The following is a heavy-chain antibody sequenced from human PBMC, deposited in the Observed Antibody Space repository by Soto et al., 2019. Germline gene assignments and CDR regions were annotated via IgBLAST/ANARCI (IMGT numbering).Heavy chain of an antibody. CDR3: ARDHPNDYDILTGYFTNYGMDV. CDR1: GFTFSTYA. Sequence: PGGSLRLSCAASGFTFSTYAMTWVRQAPGKGLEWVSAISASGGSTYYADSVKGRFTISRDNSKNTLYLQMNSLRVEDTAVYYCARDHPNDYDILTGYFTNYGMDVWGQGTTVTVSS. CDR2: ISASGGST. V-gene: IGHV3-23*01. J-gene: IGHJ6*02. D-gene: IGHD3-9*01.